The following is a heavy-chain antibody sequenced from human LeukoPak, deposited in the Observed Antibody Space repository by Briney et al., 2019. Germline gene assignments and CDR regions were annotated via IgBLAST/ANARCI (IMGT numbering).Heavy chain of an antibody. Sequence: SGGSLRLSCAASGFTFSSYEMNWVRQPPGKGLEWIGSIYYTGSTYYNPSLKSRLTIFVDTSTNQFSLLQSSVTAADTDVYYCARDDRLTQIQYWGQGTLVTVSS. CDR2: IYYTGST. V-gene: IGHV4-39*07. D-gene: IGHD3-22*01. CDR1: GFTFSSYE. J-gene: IGHJ1*01. CDR3: ARDDRLTQIQY.